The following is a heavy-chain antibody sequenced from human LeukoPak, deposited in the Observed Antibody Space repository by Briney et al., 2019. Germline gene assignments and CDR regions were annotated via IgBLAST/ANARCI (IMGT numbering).Heavy chain of an antibody. Sequence: GSLRLSCAASGFTFSSYAMHWVRQAPGKGLEWVAVISYDGSNKYYADSVKGRFTISRDNSKNTLYLQMNSLRAEDTAVYYCAKDRLPRGWELLSFDYWGQGTLVTVSS. D-gene: IGHD1-26*01. CDR2: ISYDGSNK. CDR1: GFTFSSYA. CDR3: AKDRLPRGWELLSFDY. V-gene: IGHV3-30*01. J-gene: IGHJ4*02.